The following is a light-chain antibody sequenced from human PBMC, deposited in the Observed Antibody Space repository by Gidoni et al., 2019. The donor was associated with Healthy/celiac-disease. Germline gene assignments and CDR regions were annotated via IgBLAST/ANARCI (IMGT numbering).Light chain of an antibody. CDR3: QQYGSSHGD. V-gene: IGKV3-20*01. Sequence: EIVLTQSPGTLSLSPGERATLSCRASQSVSSSYLAWYQQKPGQAPRLLIYGASSRATGIPDRFSGSGSGTDFTLTISRLEPEDFAVYYCQQYGSSHGDFGPGTKVDIK. CDR1: QSVSSSY. CDR2: GAS. J-gene: IGKJ3*01.